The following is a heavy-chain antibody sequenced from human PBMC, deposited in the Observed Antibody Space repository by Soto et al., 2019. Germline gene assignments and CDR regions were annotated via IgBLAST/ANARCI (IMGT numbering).Heavy chain of an antibody. CDR3: ARTVAGTLYYYYGMDV. D-gene: IGHD6-19*01. CDR1: GYTFTSYG. V-gene: IGHV1-18*01. J-gene: IGHJ6*02. Sequence: ASVKVSCKASGYTFTSYGISWVRQAPGQGLEWMGWISAYNGNTNYAQKLQGRVTMTTDTSTSTAYMELRSLRSDDTAVYYCARTVAGTLYYYYGMDVWGQGTTVTVSS. CDR2: ISAYNGNT.